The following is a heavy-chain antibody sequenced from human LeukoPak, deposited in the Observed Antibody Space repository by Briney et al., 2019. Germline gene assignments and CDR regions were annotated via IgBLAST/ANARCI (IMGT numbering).Heavy chain of an antibody. Sequence: PGRSLRLSCAASGFTFSSYGMHWVRQAPGKGLEWVAVISYDGSNKYYADSVKGRFTISRDNSKNTLYLQMNSLRAEDTAVYYCAKQVGATPEYYFDYWGQGTLVTVSS. CDR2: ISYDGSNK. CDR3: AKQVGATPEYYFDY. J-gene: IGHJ4*02. D-gene: IGHD1-26*01. CDR1: GFTFSSYG. V-gene: IGHV3-30*18.